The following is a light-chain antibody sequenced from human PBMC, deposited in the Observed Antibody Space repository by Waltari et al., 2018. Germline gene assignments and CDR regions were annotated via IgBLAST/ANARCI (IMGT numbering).Light chain of an antibody. CDR1: QDIDVD. V-gene: IGKV5-2*01. J-gene: IGKJ2*01. Sequence: TLTQSPAFLSAPPGDPADIPCKVSQDIDVDLNWYQHRPGAAPVLIIREASTLAPGVSPRFSGSAYGADFTLTIHDIKSEDAAFYFCLQHDTFPYTFGQGTELEI. CDR2: EAS. CDR3: LQHDTFPYT.